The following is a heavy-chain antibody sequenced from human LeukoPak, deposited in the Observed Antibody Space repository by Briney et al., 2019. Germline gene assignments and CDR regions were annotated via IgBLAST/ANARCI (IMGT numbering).Heavy chain of an antibody. Sequence: GGSLRLSCVDSGLNFEAYWMAWVRQAPGKGPEWVANMRQDGSEKNYVDSVRGRFTISRDNAKNSLYLQMNSLRAEDTAVYYCAREGDFWTGFSPNWLDPWGQGTLVTVSS. V-gene: IGHV3-7*01. J-gene: IGHJ5*02. CDR1: GLNFEAYW. D-gene: IGHD3/OR15-3a*01. CDR2: MRQDGSEK. CDR3: AREGDFWTGFSPNWLDP.